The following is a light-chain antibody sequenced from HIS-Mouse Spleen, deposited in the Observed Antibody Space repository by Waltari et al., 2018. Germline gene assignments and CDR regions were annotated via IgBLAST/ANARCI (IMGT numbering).Light chain of an antibody. CDR3: AAWDDSLSGPV. CDR1: SSNIGSNY. J-gene: IGLJ3*02. Sequence: QSVLTQPPSASGTPGQRVTISCSGSSSNIGSNYVYWYQQLPGTAPKLPIYRNNPRPSGVPDRFSGPKSGTSASLAISGLRSEDEADYYWAAWDDSLSGPVFGGGTKLTVL. CDR2: RNN. V-gene: IGLV1-47*01.